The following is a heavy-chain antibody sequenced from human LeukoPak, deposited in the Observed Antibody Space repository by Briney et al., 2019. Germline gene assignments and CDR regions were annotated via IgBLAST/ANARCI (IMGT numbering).Heavy chain of an antibody. D-gene: IGHD3-10*01. J-gene: IGHJ6*03. CDR1: GFTLSSYA. V-gene: IGHV3-21*01. CDR2: ISSSSSYI. Sequence: GGSLRLSCAASGFTLSSYAMSWVRQAPGKGLEWVSSISSSSSYIYYADSVKGRFTISRGNAKNSLYLQMNSLRAEDTAVYFCARDTYGSGSYSLWYYYYYMDVWGKGTTVTVSS. CDR3: ARDTYGSGSYSLWYYYYYMDV.